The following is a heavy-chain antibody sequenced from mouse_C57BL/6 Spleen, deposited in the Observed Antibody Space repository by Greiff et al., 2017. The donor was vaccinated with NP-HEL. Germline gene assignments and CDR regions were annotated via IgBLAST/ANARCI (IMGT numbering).Heavy chain of an antibody. CDR2: IWSDGST. J-gene: IGHJ4*01. Sequence: VMLVESGPGLVAPSQSLSITCTVSGFSLTSYGVHWVRQPPGKGLEWLVVIWSDGSTTYNSALKSRLSISKDNSKSQVFLKMNSLQTDDTAMYYCARHGSNYVYAMDYWGQGTSVTVSS. CDR3: ARHGSNYVYAMDY. V-gene: IGHV2-6-1*01. CDR1: GFSLTSYG. D-gene: IGHD2-5*01.